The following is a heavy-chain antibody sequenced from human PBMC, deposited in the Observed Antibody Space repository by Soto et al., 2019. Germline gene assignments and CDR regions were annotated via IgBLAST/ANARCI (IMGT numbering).Heavy chain of an antibody. D-gene: IGHD6-13*01. V-gene: IGHV5-51*01. CDR3: ARHTAYSSSLLSYGMDV. Sequence: PGESLKISCKGSGYSFTSYWIGWVRQMPGKGLEWMGIIYPGDSDTRYSPSFQGQVTISADKSISTAYLQWSSLKASDTAMYYCARHTAYSSSLLSYGMDVWGQGTTVTVSS. CDR2: IYPGDSDT. J-gene: IGHJ6*02. CDR1: GYSFTSYW.